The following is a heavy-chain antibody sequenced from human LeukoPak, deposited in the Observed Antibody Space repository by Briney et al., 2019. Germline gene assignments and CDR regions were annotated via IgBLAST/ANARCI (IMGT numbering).Heavy chain of an antibody. D-gene: IGHD4-23*01. Sequence: PGGSLRLSCAASGFTFSSYAMHWVCQAPGKGLEWVAVISYDGSNKYYADSVKGRFTISRDNSKNTLYLQMNSLRAEDTAVYYCARAGPYDYGGEYFQHWGQGTLVTVSS. J-gene: IGHJ1*01. V-gene: IGHV3-30*04. CDR1: GFTFSSYA. CDR2: ISYDGSNK. CDR3: ARAGPYDYGGEYFQH.